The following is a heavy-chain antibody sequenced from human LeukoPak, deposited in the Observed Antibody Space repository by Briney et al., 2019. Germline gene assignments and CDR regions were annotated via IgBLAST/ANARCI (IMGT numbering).Heavy chain of an antibody. CDR2: INPNDGDT. V-gene: IGHV1-2*02. CDR3: ARANFLYCSSSTCPFDY. CDR1: RYTFTDYY. Sequence: ASVKVSCKASRYTFTDYYMHWVRQAPRQGFEWMGWINPNDGDTNYPQKLQVRVTMTRDTSISAAHMEVSRLRSDDTGVYYCARANFLYCSSSTCPFDYWGRGALVAVSS. D-gene: IGHD2-2*01. J-gene: IGHJ4*02.